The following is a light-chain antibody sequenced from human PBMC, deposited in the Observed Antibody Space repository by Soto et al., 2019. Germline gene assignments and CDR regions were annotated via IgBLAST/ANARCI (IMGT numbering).Light chain of an antibody. Sequence: DLQMTQSPSSLSASVGDRVTISCRTSQSISTYLNWYQQKPGKAPKLLIYAASTLQSGVPSRFSGSGSGTDFTLTISSLQPEDFATYYCQQSYGTPTFGGGTKVEIK. CDR3: QQSYGTPT. CDR2: AAS. CDR1: QSISTY. V-gene: IGKV1-39*01. J-gene: IGKJ4*01.